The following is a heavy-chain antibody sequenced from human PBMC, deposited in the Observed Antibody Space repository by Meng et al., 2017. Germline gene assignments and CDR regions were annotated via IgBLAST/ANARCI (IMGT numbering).Heavy chain of an antibody. CDR3: ARDWPYYDSSGYVYYYYGMDV. CDR1: GYTFTGYY. D-gene: IGHD3-22*01. V-gene: IGHV1-2*06. CDR2: INPNSGGT. J-gene: IGHJ6*02. Sequence: ASVKVSCKASGYTFTGYYMHWVRQAPGQGLEWMGRINPNSGGTNYAQKFQGRVTMTRDTSISTAYMELSRLRPDDTAVYYCARDWPYYDSSGYVYYYYGMDVWGQGTTVTVSS.